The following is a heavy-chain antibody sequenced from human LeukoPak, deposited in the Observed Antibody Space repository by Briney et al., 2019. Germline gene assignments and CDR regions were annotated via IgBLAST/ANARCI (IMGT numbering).Heavy chain of an antibody. CDR2: IWYDGSNK. D-gene: IGHD4-17*01. V-gene: IGHV3-33*01. Sequence: PGRCRRLSCAASGFSFSNYDMHWVRQAPGKGLEWVAVIWYDGSNKYYADSVKGRFTISRDNSKNTLYLQMNSLRVEDTAVYYCARGDPTVTTKQNLDTWGPGNLLTVSS. J-gene: IGHJ5*02. CDR1: GFSFSNYD. CDR3: ARGDPTVTTKQNLDT.